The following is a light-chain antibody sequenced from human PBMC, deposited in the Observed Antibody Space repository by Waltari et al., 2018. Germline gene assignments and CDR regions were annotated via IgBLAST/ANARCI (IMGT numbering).Light chain of an antibody. Sequence: QSVLTQPPSLSGAPGQRVTIPCAGNSSNIGAGSAVHWYQQFPGSAPRLLISVNNNRPSGVPDRFSASKSGTSASLAVSGLQAQDEADYYCQSYDISLSAYVFGGGTKLTVL. CDR3: QSYDISLSAYV. V-gene: IGLV1-40*01. J-gene: IGLJ3*02. CDR1: SSNIGAGSA. CDR2: VNN.